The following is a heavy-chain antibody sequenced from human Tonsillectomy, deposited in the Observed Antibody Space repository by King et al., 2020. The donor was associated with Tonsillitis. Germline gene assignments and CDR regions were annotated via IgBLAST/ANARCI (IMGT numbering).Heavy chain of an antibody. Sequence: QLVQSGGGLVQPGRSLRLSCTASGFTFGDYAMNLVRQAPGKGLEWVGFIRSKAYGGTTEFAAFVKGRFTISRDDSKNIAYLQLNSLETEDAAVYYFSRSGAGCSSSSCYYLDIWGQGTLVTVSS. CDR3: SRSGAGCSSSSCYYLDI. V-gene: IGHV3-49*04. D-gene: IGHD2-2*01. J-gene: IGHJ4*02. CDR2: IRSKAYGGTT. CDR1: GFTFGDYA.